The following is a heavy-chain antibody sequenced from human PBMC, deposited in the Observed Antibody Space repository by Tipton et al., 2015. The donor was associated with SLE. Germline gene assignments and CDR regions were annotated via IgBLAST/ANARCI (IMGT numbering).Heavy chain of an antibody. CDR2: IYYSGST. V-gene: IGHV4-34*09. Sequence: TLSLTCAVYGGSFRGYYWSWIRQPPGKGLEWIGSIYYSGSTYYNPSLKSRVTISVDTSENQFSLKLSSVTAADTAVYYCARDAKCPITSAEYFDLWGRGTQVTVSS. CDR1: GGSFRGYY. CDR3: ARDAKCPITSAEYFDL. D-gene: IGHD5-12*01. J-gene: IGHJ2*01.